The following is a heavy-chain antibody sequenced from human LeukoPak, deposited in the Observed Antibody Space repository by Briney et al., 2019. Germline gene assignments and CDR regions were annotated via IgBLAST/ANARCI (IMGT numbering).Heavy chain of an antibody. J-gene: IGHJ4*02. CDR3: TTARGSSSWYGRIFDY. CDR2: IKSKTDGGTT. V-gene: IGHV3-15*01. D-gene: IGHD6-13*01. CDR1: GFTFSNAW. Sequence: GGSLRLSCAASGFTFSNAWMSWVRQAPGKGLEWVGRIKSKTDGGTTDYAAPVEGRFTISRDDSKNTLYLQMNSLKTEDTAVYYCTTARGSSSWYGRIFDYWGQGTLVTVSS.